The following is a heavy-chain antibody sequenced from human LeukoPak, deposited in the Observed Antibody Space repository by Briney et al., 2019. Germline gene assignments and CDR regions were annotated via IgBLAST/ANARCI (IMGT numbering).Heavy chain of an antibody. CDR1: GFTFSSYA. D-gene: IGHD3-9*01. CDR2: ISYDGSNK. CDR3: VRGRRFVLGYFDWLPYYFDY. J-gene: IGHJ4*02. V-gene: IGHV3-30-3*01. Sequence: GGSLRLSCAASGFTFSSYAMHWVRQAPGKGLEWVAVISYDGSNKYYADSVKGRFTISRDNSKNTLYLQMNSLRAEDTAVYYCVRGRRFVLGYFDWLPYYFDYWGQGTLVTVSS.